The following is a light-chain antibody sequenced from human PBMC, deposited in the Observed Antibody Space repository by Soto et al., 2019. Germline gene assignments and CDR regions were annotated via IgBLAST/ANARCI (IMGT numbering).Light chain of an antibody. Sequence: QSVLTQPPSTSGTPGQRVTICCSGGSSNIGSRAVNWYQHLPGTAPKLLIYSNNQRPSGVPDRFSGSKSGTSASLAISGLQSEDEADYYCAAWDVSLKGLVFGGGTKLTVL. V-gene: IGLV1-44*01. J-gene: IGLJ2*01. CDR3: AAWDVSLKGLV. CDR1: SSNIGSRA. CDR2: SNN.